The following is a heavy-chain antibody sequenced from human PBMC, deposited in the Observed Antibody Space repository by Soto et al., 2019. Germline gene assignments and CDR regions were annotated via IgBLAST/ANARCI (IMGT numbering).Heavy chain of an antibody. CDR1: GFTFSSYS. CDR3: ASGDGSGSDIDY. CDR2: ISSSSSYI. J-gene: IGHJ4*02. V-gene: IGHV3-21*01. D-gene: IGHD3-10*01. Sequence: GGSLRLSCAASGFTFSSYSMNWVRQAPGKGLEWVSSISSSSSYIYYADSVKGRFTISRDNAKNSLYLQMNSLRAEDTAVYYCASGDGSGSDIDYWGQGTLVTVSS.